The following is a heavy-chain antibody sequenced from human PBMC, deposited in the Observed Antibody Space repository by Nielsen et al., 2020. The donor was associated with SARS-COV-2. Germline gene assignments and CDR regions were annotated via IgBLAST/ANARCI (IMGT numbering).Heavy chain of an antibody. Sequence: SLKISCAASGFTFDDYAMHWVRQAPGKGLEWVSGISWSSGSIGYADSVKGRFTISRDNAKNSLYLQMNSLRAEDTALYYCAKSQGYYYYYGMDVWGQGTTVTVSS. CDR3: AKSQGYYYYYGMDV. CDR1: GFTFDDYA. J-gene: IGHJ6*02. V-gene: IGHV3-9*01. CDR2: ISWSSGSI.